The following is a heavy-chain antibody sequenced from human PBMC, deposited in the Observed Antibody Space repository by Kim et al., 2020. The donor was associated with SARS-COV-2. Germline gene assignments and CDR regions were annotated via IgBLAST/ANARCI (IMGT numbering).Heavy chain of an antibody. CDR3: VKDEGPDDSYYDILTGWVKRHYYYYGMDV. D-gene: IGHD3-9*01. CDR2: ISSNGGST. Sequence: GGSLRLSCSASGFTFSSYAMHWVRQAPGKGLEYVSAISSNGGSTYYADSVKGRFTISRDNSKNTLYLQMSSLRAEDTAVYYCVKDEGPDDSYYDILTGWVKRHYYYYGMDVWGQGTTVTVSS. CDR1: GFTFSSYA. J-gene: IGHJ6*02. V-gene: IGHV3-64D*06.